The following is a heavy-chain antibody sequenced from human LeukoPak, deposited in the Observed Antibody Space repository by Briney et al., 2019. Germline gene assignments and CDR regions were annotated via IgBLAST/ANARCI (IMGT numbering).Heavy chain of an antibody. CDR3: ARVKGYSYGFLFDY. CDR1: GYTFTGYY. D-gene: IGHD5-18*01. CDR2: INPNSGGT. J-gene: IGHJ4*02. V-gene: IGHV1-2*02. Sequence: ASVKVSCKASGYTFTGYYMHWVRQAPGQGLEWMGWINPNSGGTSYAQKFQGRVTMTRDTSISTAYMELSRLRSDDTAVYYCARVKGYSYGFLFDYWGQGTLVTVSS.